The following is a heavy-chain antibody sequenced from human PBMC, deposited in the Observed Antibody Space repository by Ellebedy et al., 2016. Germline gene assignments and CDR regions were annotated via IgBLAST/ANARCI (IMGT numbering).Heavy chain of an antibody. CDR2: VYYSGST. J-gene: IGHJ4*01. CDR1: GGSMTGIHYY. V-gene: IGHV4-39*01. CDR3: ARNATGWYFDY. Sequence: GSLRLSCTVSGGSMTGIHYYWGWIRQPPGKRLEWLWSVYYSGSTVYNPSLKSQITMSLDTSKNQFSVHLRSVTAADTAVYYCARNATGWYFDYWGQGALVTVSS. D-gene: IGHD6-19*01.